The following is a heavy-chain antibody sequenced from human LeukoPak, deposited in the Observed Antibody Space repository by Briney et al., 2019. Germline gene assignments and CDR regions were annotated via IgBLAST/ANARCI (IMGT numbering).Heavy chain of an antibody. V-gene: IGHV3-21*04. J-gene: IGHJ4*02. CDR2: ISSSSTYI. CDR3: ATGSVRYSASWYSQEGDY. D-gene: IGHD6-13*01. Sequence: GGSLRLSCAASGFTFSSYSMIWVRQAPGKGLEWVSSISSSSTYIYYADSVKGRFTISRDNAKNSLYLQMNSLRAEDTAVYYCATGSVRYSASWYSQEGDYWGQGTLVTVSS. CDR1: GFTFSSYS.